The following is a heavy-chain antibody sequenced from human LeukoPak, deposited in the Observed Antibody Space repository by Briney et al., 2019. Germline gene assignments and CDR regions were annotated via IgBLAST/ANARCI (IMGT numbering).Heavy chain of an antibody. Sequence: GASVKVSCKASGYTFTGYYMYWVRQAPGQGLEWMGWINPNSGGTNYAQKFQGRVTMTRNTSISTAYMGLSSLRSDDTAVYYCARVREMATIYDVFDMWGQGTMVTVSS. D-gene: IGHD5-12*01. J-gene: IGHJ3*02. CDR2: INPNSGGT. V-gene: IGHV1-2*02. CDR1: GYTFTGYY. CDR3: ARVREMATIYDVFDM.